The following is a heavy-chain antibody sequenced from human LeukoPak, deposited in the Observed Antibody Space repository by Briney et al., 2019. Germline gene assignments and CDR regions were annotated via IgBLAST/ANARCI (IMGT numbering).Heavy chain of an antibody. D-gene: IGHD3-22*01. CDR3: AKELGGYDAFDI. V-gene: IGHV3-30*18. CDR1: GFTFSAYG. CDR2: LSNGAKTN. Sequence: PGGSLRLSCAASGFTFSAYGMHWVRQAPGKGLEWVAALSNGAKTNAYADAVKGRFTISRDNSRNTLFVQMNSLRPVDTAVYYCAKELGGYDAFDIWGQGTMVTVSS. J-gene: IGHJ3*02.